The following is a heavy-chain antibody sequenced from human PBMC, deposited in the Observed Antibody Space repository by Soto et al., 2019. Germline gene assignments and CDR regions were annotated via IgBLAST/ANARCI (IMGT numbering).Heavy chain of an antibody. D-gene: IGHD6-13*01. Sequence: GGSLSLSCAASGFTFSSYAMSWVRQAPGKGLEWVSAISGSGGSTYYADSVKGRFTISRDNSKNTLYLQMNSLRAEDTAVYYCATIRMGIAAAGYRFYYGMDVWGQGTTVTVSS. CDR3: ATIRMGIAAAGYRFYYGMDV. CDR1: GFTFSSYA. CDR2: ISGSGGST. J-gene: IGHJ6*02. V-gene: IGHV3-23*01.